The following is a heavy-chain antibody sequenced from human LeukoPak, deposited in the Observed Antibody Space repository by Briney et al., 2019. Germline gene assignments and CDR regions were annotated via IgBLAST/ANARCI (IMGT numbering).Heavy chain of an antibody. Sequence: PGGSLRLSCAASGFTFDDYAMHWVRQAPGKGLEWVSGISWNSGSKDYADSVEGRFTISRDNSKNTLYLQMNSLRAEDTAVYYCARDREGFGVVIMGDWFDPWGQGTLVTVSS. CDR2: ISWNSGSK. CDR3: ARDREGFGVVIMGDWFDP. J-gene: IGHJ5*02. CDR1: GFTFDDYA. D-gene: IGHD3-3*01. V-gene: IGHV3-9*01.